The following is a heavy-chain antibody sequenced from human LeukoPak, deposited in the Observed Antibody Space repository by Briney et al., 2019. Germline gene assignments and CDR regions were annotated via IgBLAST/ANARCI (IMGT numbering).Heavy chain of an antibody. CDR2: ISPDSGGT. J-gene: IGHJ6*02. D-gene: IGHD5-12*01. CDR3: ARDHIYSGYDNYYYYYGMDV. CDR1: GYTFTGYY. V-gene: IGHV1-2*02. Sequence: ASVNVSCKASGYTFTGYYMHWVRQAPGQGLEWMGWISPDSGGTKYAQKFQGRVTMTRDTSSSTAYMELSRLRSDDTAVYYCARDHIYSGYDNYYYYYGMDVWGQGTTVTVSS.